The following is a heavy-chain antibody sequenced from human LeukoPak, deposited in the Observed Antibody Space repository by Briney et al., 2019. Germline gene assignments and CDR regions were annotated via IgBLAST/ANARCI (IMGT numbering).Heavy chain of an antibody. CDR3: ARGVVGVIPIDY. CDR1: GFTVSSNY. Sequence: GGSLRLSCAASGFTVSSNYMNWVRQAPGKGLEWVSVIYSGGSTYYADSVKGRFTISRDNSKNTFYLQMISLRAEDTAVYYCARGVVGVIPIDYWGQGTLVTVSS. D-gene: IGHD1-26*01. J-gene: IGHJ4*02. CDR2: IYSGGST. V-gene: IGHV3-53*01.